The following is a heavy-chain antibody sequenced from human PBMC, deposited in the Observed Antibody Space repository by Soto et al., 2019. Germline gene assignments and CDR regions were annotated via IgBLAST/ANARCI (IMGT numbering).Heavy chain of an antibody. CDR3: ARWGTTGGFDL. CDR2: TSYDGNNK. V-gene: IGHV3-30*19. Sequence: QVQLVESGGGVVQPGTSLRLSCAASGFRFKSFVMHWVRQAPGKGLEWVAFTSYDGNNKDYGDSVKGRFTVSRDNSQNTLHLQMDFLRPEDTALYYCARWGTTGGFDLWGQGTLVSASP. D-gene: IGHD3-16*01. J-gene: IGHJ4*02. CDR1: GFRFKSFV.